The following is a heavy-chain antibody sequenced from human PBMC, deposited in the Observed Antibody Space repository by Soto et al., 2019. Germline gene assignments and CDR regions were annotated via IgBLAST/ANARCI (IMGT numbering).Heavy chain of an antibody. CDR2: TYYRSRWYS. J-gene: IGHJ6*02. Sequence: SQTLSLPCVGSGDTVSSNSVAWNWVRQSPSRGVEWLGRTYYRSRWYSDYAVSVRSRIDINADTSKNQVSLQLNSVTPEDTAVYSCARSEEDSDYYYYGMDVWGQGTTVTVSS. D-gene: IGHD2-15*01. CDR1: GDTVSSNSVA. V-gene: IGHV6-1*01. CDR3: ARSEEDSDYYYYGMDV.